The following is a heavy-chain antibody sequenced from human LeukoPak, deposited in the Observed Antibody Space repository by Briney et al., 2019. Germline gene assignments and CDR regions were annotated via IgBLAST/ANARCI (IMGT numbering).Heavy chain of an antibody. CDR2: IKQDGSEK. D-gene: IGHD3-22*01. V-gene: IGHV3-7*03. CDR1: GFTFSSYS. Sequence: GGSLRLSCAASGFTFSSYSMNWVRQAPGKGLEWVANIKQDGSEKYYVDSVKGRFTISRDNAKNSLYLQMNSLRAEDTAVYYCARDRVNYYDSSGPLDYWGQGTLVTVSS. J-gene: IGHJ4*02. CDR3: ARDRVNYYDSSGPLDY.